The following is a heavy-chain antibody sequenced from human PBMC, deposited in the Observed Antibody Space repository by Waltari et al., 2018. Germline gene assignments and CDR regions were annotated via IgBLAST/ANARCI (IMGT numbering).Heavy chain of an antibody. CDR1: GFPFRAIG. CDR2: IRPQAYIDPT. CDR3: AKSLDATTMTASDY. Sequence: EVDLVQSGGGLVQPGRSLTLSCRGSGFPFRAIGLSWFGRAPGKGLEWVGFIRPQAYIDPTKYAAPVRGRFHISRDDSESIAYLQMNSLKKEDTAVYYCAKSLDATTMTASDYWGQGTLVTVSS. V-gene: IGHV3-49*03. J-gene: IGHJ4*02.